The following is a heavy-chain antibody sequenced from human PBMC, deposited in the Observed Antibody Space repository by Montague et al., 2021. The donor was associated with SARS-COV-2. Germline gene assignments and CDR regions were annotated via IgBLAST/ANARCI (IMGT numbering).Heavy chain of an antibody. J-gene: IGHJ6*02. Sequence: SLRLSCAASGFTFSSYAMHWVRQAPGKGLEWVAVISYDGSNKYYADSVKGRFTISRDNSKNTLYLQMNSLRAEDTAVYYCARDFLPLLAYYYGMDVWGQGNTVTVSS. CDR1: GFTFSSYA. V-gene: IGHV3-30*04. CDR3: ARDFLPLLAYYYGMDV. D-gene: IGHD3-3*01. CDR2: ISYDGSNK.